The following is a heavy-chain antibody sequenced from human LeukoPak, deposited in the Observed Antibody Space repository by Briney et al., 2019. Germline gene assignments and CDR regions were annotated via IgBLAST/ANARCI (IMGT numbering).Heavy chain of an antibody. J-gene: IGHJ6*03. Sequence: GGSLRLSCAASGFTFSDHFMDWVRQAPGKGLEWVGRIKNKANSYITQYAASMEGRFTISRDDSKNSLYLQMSSLRAEDTAVYYCAKDGSGYCTNGVCIPNYYYYYMDVWGKGTTVTVSS. D-gene: IGHD2-8*01. CDR1: GFTFSDHF. CDR3: AKDGSGYCTNGVCIPNYYYYYMDV. V-gene: IGHV3-72*01. CDR2: IKNKANSYIT.